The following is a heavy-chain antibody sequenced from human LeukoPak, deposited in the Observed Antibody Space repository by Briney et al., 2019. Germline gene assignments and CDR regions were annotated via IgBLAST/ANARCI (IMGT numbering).Heavy chain of an antibody. CDR1: GGSISSYY. CDR3: ARVRSYCSSTSCYRYYFDY. D-gene: IGHD2-2*02. V-gene: IGHV4-59*01. J-gene: IGHJ4*02. CDR2: IYYSGST. Sequence: PSETLSLTCIVSGGSISSYYWSWIRQPPGKGLEWIGYIYYSGSTNYNPSLKSRVTISVDTSKNQFSLKLSSVTAADTAVYYCARVRSYCSSTSCYRYYFDYWGQGTLVTVSS.